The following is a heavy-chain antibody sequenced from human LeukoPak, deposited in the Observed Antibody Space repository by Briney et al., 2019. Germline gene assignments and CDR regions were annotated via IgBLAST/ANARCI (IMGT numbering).Heavy chain of an antibody. V-gene: IGHV3-74*01. CDR3: TRDAGHCHSSGCWKPSDY. CDR2: INSDDTDT. J-gene: IGHJ4*02. CDR1: GFNFRSYW. D-gene: IGHD3-22*01. Sequence: PGGSLRLSCAASGFNFRSYWMQWVRQVPGKAPVWVARINSDDTDTYADSVKGRFTISRDNANNMLYLQMNSLKADDTAVYYCTRDAGHCHSSGCWKPSDYWGQGALVTVSS.